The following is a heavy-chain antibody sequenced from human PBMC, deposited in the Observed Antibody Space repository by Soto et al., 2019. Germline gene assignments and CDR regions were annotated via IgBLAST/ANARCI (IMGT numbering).Heavy chain of an antibody. Sequence: EVQLVESGGGLVQPGGSLRLSCAASGFTVSSNYMSWVRQAPGKGLEWVSVIYSGGSTYYADSVKGRFTISRDNSKNTLYRQMNSLRAEDTAVYYCAKEQIPPGYFQHWGQGTLVTVSS. J-gene: IGHJ1*01. V-gene: IGHV3-66*01. CDR3: AKEQIPPGYFQH. CDR1: GFTVSSNY. CDR2: IYSGGST. D-gene: IGHD2-2*01.